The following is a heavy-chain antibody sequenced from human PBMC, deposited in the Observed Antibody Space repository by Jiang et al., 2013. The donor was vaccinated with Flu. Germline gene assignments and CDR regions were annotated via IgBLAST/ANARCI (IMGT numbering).Heavy chain of an antibody. V-gene: IGHV4-34*01. D-gene: IGHD3-22*01. Sequence: TLSLNLRCLWWVLQWLLLELDPPAPGKGLEWIGEINHSGSTNYNPSLKSRVTISVDTSKNQFSLKLSSVTAADTAVYYCARVKAKYYYDSSGYHDAFDIWGQGTMVTVSS. CDR2: INHSGST. CDR3: ARVKAKYYYDSSGYHDAFDI. CDR1: WVLQWLL. J-gene: IGHJ3*02.